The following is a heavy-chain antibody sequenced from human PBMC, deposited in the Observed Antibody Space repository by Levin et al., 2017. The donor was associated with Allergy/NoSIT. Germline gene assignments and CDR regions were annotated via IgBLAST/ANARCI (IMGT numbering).Heavy chain of an antibody. V-gene: IGHV4-39*01. J-gene: IGHJ4*02. Sequence: KASETLSLTCTVSGGSISSSGHYWGWIRQPPGKGLEWIGSIYYSGKTYYNPSLKSRVTISADMSMNQFSLKLRSVTAADTAVYYCARLGQDTKSRHSSGWYIDYWGQETLVTVSS. D-gene: IGHD6-19*01. CDR1: GGSISSSGHY. CDR2: IYYSGKT. CDR3: ARLGQDTKSRHSSGWYIDY.